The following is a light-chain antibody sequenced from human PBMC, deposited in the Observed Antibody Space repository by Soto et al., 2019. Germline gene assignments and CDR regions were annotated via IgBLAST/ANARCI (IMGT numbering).Light chain of an antibody. CDR2: DAS. V-gene: IGKV1-33*01. CDR1: QHISNS. Sequence: DIQMTQSPSSLSASVGDRVTISCQASQHISNSLNWYQQKPGNAPKLLIYDASNLETGVPSRFSGSGSGTEFTLTISSPQPDDSATYYCQQYNRYSTFGQGTKVDIK. CDR3: QQYNRYST. J-gene: IGKJ1*01.